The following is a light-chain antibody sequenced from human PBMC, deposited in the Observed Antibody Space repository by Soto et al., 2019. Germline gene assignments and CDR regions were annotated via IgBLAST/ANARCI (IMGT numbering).Light chain of an antibody. J-gene: IGKJ4*01. CDR1: QSVSSN. V-gene: IGKV3-15*01. Sequence: EIVMTQSPATLSVSPGERATLSCRASQSVSSNLAWYQQKPGQAPRLLIYGASTRATGIPARFSGSGSGTEFTLTISSLQSEDFAVYYCHQYYTSPLTFGGGTKVEI. CDR3: HQYYTSPLT. CDR2: GAS.